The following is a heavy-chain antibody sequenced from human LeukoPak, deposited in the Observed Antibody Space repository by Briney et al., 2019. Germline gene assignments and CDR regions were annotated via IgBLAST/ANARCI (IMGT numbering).Heavy chain of an antibody. D-gene: IGHD2-2*02. J-gene: IGHJ5*02. CDR1: GFTFSSYS. CDR2: ISSSSSYI. Sequence: PGGSLRLSCAASGFTFSSYSMNWVRQAPGKGLEWVSSISSSSSYIYYADSVKGRFTISRDNAKNSLYLQMNSLRAEDTAVYYCAKEPHIVVVPAAIVSWGQGTLVTVSS. CDR3: AKEPHIVVVPAAIVS. V-gene: IGHV3-21*01.